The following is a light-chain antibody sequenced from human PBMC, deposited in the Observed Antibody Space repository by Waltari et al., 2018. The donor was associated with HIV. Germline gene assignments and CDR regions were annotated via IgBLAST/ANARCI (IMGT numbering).Light chain of an antibody. CDR2: DVN. J-gene: IGLJ3*02. CDR1: SSDVGNYNY. V-gene: IGLV2-14*03. Sequence: QSALTQPASVSGSPGQSITISCTGTSSDVGNYNYVSWFQQPPDKAPTLILFDVNKRPSGVARRVSGSKSAKTASLTISGLQPEDEGDYFCTSYTSSDTWVFGGGTKVTVL. CDR3: TSYTSSDTWV.